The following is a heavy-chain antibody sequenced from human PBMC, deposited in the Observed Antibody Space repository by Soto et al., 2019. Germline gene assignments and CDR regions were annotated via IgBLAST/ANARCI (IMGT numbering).Heavy chain of an antibody. Sequence: ASVKVSCKASGFTFSNYGLNWVRQAPGQGLEWMGWVSANNGHTNYAQNLQGRVSMTTDTSTSTAYVELRGLTFDDTAVYYCARDIESVTAKHFFYYYAMDVWGQGTTVTVSS. CDR2: VSANNGHT. V-gene: IGHV1-18*01. CDR3: ARDIESVTAKHFFYYYAMDV. CDR1: GFTFSNYG. J-gene: IGHJ6*02. D-gene: IGHD2-8*01.